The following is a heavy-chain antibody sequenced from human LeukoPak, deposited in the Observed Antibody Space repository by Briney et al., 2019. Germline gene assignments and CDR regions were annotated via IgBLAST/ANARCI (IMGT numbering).Heavy chain of an antibody. V-gene: IGHV3-74*01. CDR3: ARGGFIAARPQDY. Sequence: PGGSLRLSCAASGFTFSSYWMHWVRQAPGKGLVWVSRINTDGSSTSYADSVKGRFTISRDNAKNTLYLQMNSLRAEDTAVYYCARGGFIAARPQDYWGQGTLVTVSS. D-gene: IGHD6-6*01. CDR2: INTDGSST. J-gene: IGHJ4*02. CDR1: GFTFSSYW.